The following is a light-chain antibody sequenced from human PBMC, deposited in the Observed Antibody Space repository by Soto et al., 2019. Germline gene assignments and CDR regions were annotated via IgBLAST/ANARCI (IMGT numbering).Light chain of an antibody. J-gene: IGKJ5*01. V-gene: IGKV3D-20*02. Sequence: EIVLTQSPGTLSLSPGETAALSCRASRSLSDNHLAWYQQRPGQAPRLLIYGSSSRAAGIPDRFRGSGTGTDFTLTIRRLEPEDFGVYYCQQRNNWPPGITFGQGTRLEIK. CDR2: GSS. CDR3: QQRNNWPPGIT. CDR1: RSLSDNH.